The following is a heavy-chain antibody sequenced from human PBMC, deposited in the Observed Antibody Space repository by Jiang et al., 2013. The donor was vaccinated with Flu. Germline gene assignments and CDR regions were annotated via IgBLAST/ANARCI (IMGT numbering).Heavy chain of an antibody. V-gene: IGHV1-46*01. D-gene: IGHD6-13*01. CDR3: ATRFEEQQHDLEH. CDR2: INPSGGST. J-gene: IGHJ1*01. Sequence: KVSCKASGYTFTGYYMRWVRQAPGQRLEWMGIINPSGGSTSYAQKFQGRVTMTRDTSTSTVYMELSSLRSEDTAVYYCATRFEEQQHDLEHWGQGTLVTVSS. CDR1: GYTFTGYY.